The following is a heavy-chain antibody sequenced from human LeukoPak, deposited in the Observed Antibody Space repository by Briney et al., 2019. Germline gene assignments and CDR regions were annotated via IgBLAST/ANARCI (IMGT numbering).Heavy chain of an antibody. Sequence: KPSETLSLTCTVSAGSIGGYYWSWVRQPPGRGLEWIGYIHYSGSTNYNPSLKSRVTISVDTSKNQFSLKLTSVTAADTAGYYCAREGQWVADWFDPWGQGTLVTVSS. CDR3: AREGQWVADWFDP. J-gene: IGHJ5*02. CDR1: AGSIGGYY. CDR2: IHYSGST. V-gene: IGHV4-59*01. D-gene: IGHD6-19*01.